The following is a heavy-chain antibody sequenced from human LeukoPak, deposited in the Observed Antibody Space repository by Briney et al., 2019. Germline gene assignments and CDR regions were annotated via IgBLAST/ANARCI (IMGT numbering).Heavy chain of an antibody. Sequence: TFSSYWMSWVRQPPGKGLEWIGSIYYSGSTYYNPSLKSRVTISVDTSKNQFSLILSSVTAADTAVYYCASDSSGYYYFDYWGQGTLVTVSS. CDR1: TFSSYW. D-gene: IGHD3-22*01. CDR3: ASDSSGYYYFDY. J-gene: IGHJ4*02. CDR2: IYYSGST. V-gene: IGHV4-39*07.